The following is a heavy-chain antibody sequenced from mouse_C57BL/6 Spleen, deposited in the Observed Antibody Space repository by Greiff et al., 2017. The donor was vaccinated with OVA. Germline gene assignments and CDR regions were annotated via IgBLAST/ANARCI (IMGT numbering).Heavy chain of an antibody. Sequence: QVQLQQPGAELVKPGASVKLSCKASGYTFTSYWMHWVKQRPGQGLEWLGMIHPNSGSTNYNEKFKSKATLTVDKSSSTAYMQLISLTSEDSAVYYCATRWLLNAMDYWGQGTSVTVSS. V-gene: IGHV1-64*01. D-gene: IGHD2-3*01. CDR2: IHPNSGST. CDR3: ATRWLLNAMDY. CDR1: GYTFTSYW. J-gene: IGHJ4*01.